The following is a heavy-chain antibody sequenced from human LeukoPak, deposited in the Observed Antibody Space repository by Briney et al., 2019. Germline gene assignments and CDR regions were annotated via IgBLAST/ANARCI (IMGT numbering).Heavy chain of an antibody. D-gene: IGHD5-24*01. CDR2: FDPEDGET. V-gene: IGHV1-24*01. Sequence: GASVKVSCKVSGYTLTELSMHWVRQAPGRGLEWMGGFDPEDGETIYAQKFQGRVTMTEDTSTDTAYMELSSLRSEDTAVYYCATDRGIKMATADLDAFDIWGQGTMVTVSS. CDR3: ATDRGIKMATADLDAFDI. CDR1: GYTLTELS. J-gene: IGHJ3*02.